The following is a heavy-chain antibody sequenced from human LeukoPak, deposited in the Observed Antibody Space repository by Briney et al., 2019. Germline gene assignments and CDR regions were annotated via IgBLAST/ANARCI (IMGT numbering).Heavy chain of an antibody. J-gene: IGHJ6*03. CDR3: ARGRGTSGSNRDFYYYYYMDV. Sequence: GASVKVSCKASGYIFTDYAIHWLRQAPGQRPEWTGWMNAGNGNTKYSQKFKGRITLIRDTSAATAYMELSSLRHDDLAVYYCARGRGTSGSNRDFYYYYYMDVWGKGTTVTVS. V-gene: IGHV1-3*01. CDR1: GYIFTDYA. D-gene: IGHD2-15*01. CDR2: MNAGNGNT.